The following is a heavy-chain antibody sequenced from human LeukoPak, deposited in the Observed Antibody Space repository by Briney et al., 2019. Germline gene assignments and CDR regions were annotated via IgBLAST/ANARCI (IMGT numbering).Heavy chain of an antibody. D-gene: IGHD6-19*01. V-gene: IGHV3-21*04. J-gene: IGHJ4*02. CDR1: GFTFSS. Sequence: GGSLRLSCAASGFTFSSMNWVRQAPGKGLEWVSSISSSSSYIYYTDSVRGRFTISRDNARNSLYLQMNSLRAEDTAVYYCAKSGSGWYSDYWGQGTLVTVSS. CDR3: AKSGSGWYSDY. CDR2: ISSSSSYI.